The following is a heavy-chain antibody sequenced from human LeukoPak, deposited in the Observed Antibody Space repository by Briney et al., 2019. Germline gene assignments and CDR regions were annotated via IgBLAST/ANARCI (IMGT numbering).Heavy chain of an antibody. CDR3: ARDLGGTMVRGVIANYGMDV. CDR1: GGSISSSY. Sequence: SETLSLTCTVSGGSISSSYWTWIRQPPGKGLEWIGNIFYSGTTNYNPSLKSRVTISVDTSKNQLTLYLSSVTAADTAVYYCARDLGGTMVRGVIANYGMDVWGKGTTVTVSS. V-gene: IGHV4-59*01. CDR2: IFYSGTT. D-gene: IGHD3-10*01. J-gene: IGHJ6*04.